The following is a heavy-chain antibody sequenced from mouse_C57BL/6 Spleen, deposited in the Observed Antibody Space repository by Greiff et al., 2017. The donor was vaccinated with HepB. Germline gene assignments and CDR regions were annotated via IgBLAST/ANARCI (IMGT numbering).Heavy chain of an antibody. V-gene: IGHV5-9*01. CDR3: ASITTVVATGPLAY. J-gene: IGHJ3*01. CDR2: ISGGGGNT. CDR1: GFTFSSYT. Sequence: EVMLVESGGGLVKPGGSLKLSCAASGFTFSSYTMSWVRQTPEKRLEWVATISGGGGNTYYPDSVKGRFTISRDNAKNTLYLQMSSLRSEDTALYYCASITTVVATGPLAYWGQGTLVTVSA. D-gene: IGHD1-1*01.